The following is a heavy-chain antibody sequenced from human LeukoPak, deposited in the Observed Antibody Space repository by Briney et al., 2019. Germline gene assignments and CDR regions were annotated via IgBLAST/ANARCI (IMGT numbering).Heavy chain of an antibody. CDR3: ARRCRCRGYCTNGVCVDAFDI. V-gene: IGHV4-59*12. D-gene: IGHD2-8*01. J-gene: IGHJ3*02. CDR1: GGSISSYY. CDR2: INHSGST. Sequence: SETLSLTCTVSGGSISSYYWSWIRQPPGKGLEWIGYINHSGSTNYNPSLKSRVTISVDTSKNQFSLKLSSVTAADTAVYYCARRCRCRGYCTNGVCVDAFDIWGQGTMVTVSS.